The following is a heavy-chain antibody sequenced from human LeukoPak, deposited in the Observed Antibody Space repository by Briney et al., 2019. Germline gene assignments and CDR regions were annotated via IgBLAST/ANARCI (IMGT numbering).Heavy chain of an antibody. CDR3: ARRVIMSAAGVPDTWLDP. J-gene: IGHJ5*02. D-gene: IGHD2-8*01. CDR2: ISYSGGT. CDR1: GGSINISDYY. Sequence: SETLSLTCTVSGGSINISDYYWNWIRQPPGKGLEWVGHISYSGGTKYNPSLQSRVTISIDTSKNQFSLNLSSVTAADTAVYYCARRVIMSAAGVPDTWLDPWGQGILVTVSS. V-gene: IGHV4-61*05.